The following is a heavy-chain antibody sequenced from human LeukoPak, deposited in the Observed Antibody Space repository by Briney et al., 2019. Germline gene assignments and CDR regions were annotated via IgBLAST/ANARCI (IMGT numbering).Heavy chain of an antibody. CDR2: INPSGGST. D-gene: IGHD6-19*01. CDR1: GYTFTSYY. V-gene: IGHV1-46*01. CDR3: AKSRLDSEEIPYSSGWSNLFFDY. Sequence: ASVKVSCKASGYTFTSYYMHWVRQAPGQGLEWMGIINPSGGSTRYAQKFQGRVTMTRDMSTSTVYMELSSLRSEDTAVYYCAKSRLDSEEIPYSSGWSNLFFDYWGQGTLVTVSS. J-gene: IGHJ4*02.